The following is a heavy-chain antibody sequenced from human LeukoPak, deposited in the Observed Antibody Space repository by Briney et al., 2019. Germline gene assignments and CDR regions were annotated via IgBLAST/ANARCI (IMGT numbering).Heavy chain of an antibody. V-gene: IGHV4-61*02. CDR3: ARDTNIAARPYYYYYYMDV. D-gene: IGHD6-6*01. J-gene: IGHJ6*03. Sequence: SETLSLTCTVSGGPISSGSYYWSWIRQPAGKGLEWIGRIYTSGSTNYNPSLKSRVTISVDTSKNQFSLKLSSVTAADTAVYYCARDTNIAARPYYYYYYMDVWGKGTTVTVSS. CDR1: GGPISSGSYY. CDR2: IYTSGST.